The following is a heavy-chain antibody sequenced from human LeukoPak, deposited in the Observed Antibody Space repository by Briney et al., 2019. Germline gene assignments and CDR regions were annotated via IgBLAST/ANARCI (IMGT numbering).Heavy chain of an antibody. D-gene: IGHD3-10*01. CDR3: ARDRMYYYGSGSHTPSGSKTNNWFDP. J-gene: IGHJ5*02. Sequence: SETPSLTCTVSGGSISNYWSWIRQPAGKGLKWIGRIYTSGSTNYNPSLKSRVTMSVDTSKNQFSLKLSSVTAADTAVYYCARDRMYYYGSGSHTPSGSKTNNWFDPWGQGTLVTVSS. CDR2: IYTSGST. V-gene: IGHV4-4*07. CDR1: GGSISNY.